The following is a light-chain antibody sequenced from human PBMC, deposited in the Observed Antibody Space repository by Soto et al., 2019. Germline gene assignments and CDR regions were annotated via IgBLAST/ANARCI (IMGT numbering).Light chain of an antibody. CDR2: GAS. CDR1: QSVRSNY. Sequence: VVLTQSPGALSLSPGERATLSCRASQSVRSNYLAWYQQQPGQAPRLLIFGASTRATGIPDRFSGSGSGTDFTLTISRLEPEDSAVDICHQYGDGADTFGQGTRLEIK. V-gene: IGKV3-20*01. J-gene: IGKJ2*01. CDR3: HQYGDGADT.